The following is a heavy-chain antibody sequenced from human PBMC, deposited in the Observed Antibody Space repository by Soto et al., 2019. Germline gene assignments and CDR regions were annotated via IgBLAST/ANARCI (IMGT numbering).Heavy chain of an antibody. CDR2: TYYRSKWYY. CDR1: GDSVSSNSAT. J-gene: IGHJ6*02. CDR3: ARGGYSSSWLQDV. D-gene: IGHD6-13*01. V-gene: IGHV6-1*01. Sequence: PSQTLSLTCAISGDSVSSNSATWNWISQSPSRGLEWLGRTYYRSKWYYDYAVSVKSRITINPDTSKNQFSLQLTSVTPEDTAVYYCARGGYSSSWLQDVWGQGTTVTVSS.